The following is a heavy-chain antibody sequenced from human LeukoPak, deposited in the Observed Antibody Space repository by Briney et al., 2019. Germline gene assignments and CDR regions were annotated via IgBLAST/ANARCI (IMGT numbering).Heavy chain of an antibody. CDR1: GGSFSGYY. CDR2: IYQKGRT. V-gene: IGHV4-34*01. D-gene: IGHD1-7*01. Sequence: PSETLSLTCAVYGGSFSGYYWSWIRQPPGKGLEWIGNIYQKGRTYYNPSLKSRVTISVDTSKNQFSLKLRSVTAADTAVYFCARLYGNYQNYFDYWGQGTLVTVSS. J-gene: IGHJ4*02. CDR3: ARLYGNYQNYFDY.